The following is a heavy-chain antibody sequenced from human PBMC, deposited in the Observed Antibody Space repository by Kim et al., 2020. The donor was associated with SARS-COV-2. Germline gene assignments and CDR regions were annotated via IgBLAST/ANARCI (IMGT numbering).Heavy chain of an antibody. CDR1: GFTFSTYA. CDR3: ARVERGYSGSYSFDY. CDR2: ISYDGSNK. D-gene: IGHD1-26*01. Sequence: GGSLRLSCEASGFTFSTYAVHWVRQAPGKGLEWVAVISYDGSNKYYADSVKGRFTISRDNSKNTLYLQMNSLRAEDTAVYYCARVERGYSGSYSFDYWG. V-gene: IGHV3-30*04. J-gene: IGHJ4*01.